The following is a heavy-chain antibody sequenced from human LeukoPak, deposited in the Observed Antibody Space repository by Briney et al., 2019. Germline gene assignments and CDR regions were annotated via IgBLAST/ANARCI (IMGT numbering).Heavy chain of an antibody. J-gene: IGHJ3*02. CDR1: GFTFSSYT. CDR2: INRSGGTT. Sequence: GGSLRLSCAASGFTFSSYTMSWVRQAPGRGLEWVSTINRSGGTTYYADSVKGRFTISRDNSKNTLYLQMNSLRAEDTALYYCAKVQALDAFDIWGQGTMVTVSS. V-gene: IGHV3-23*01. CDR3: AKVQALDAFDI.